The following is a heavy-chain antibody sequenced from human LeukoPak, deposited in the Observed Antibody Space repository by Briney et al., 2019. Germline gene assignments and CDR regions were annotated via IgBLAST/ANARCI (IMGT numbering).Heavy chain of an antibody. D-gene: IGHD6-13*01. CDR1: GYTFTSYG. Sequence: GASVKVSCKASGYTFTSYGISWVRQAPGQGLEWMGWMNPNSGNTGYAQKFQGRVTMTRNTSISTAYMELSSLRSEDTAVYYCARAIFETGSSNHYDYWGQGTLVTVSS. CDR3: ARAIFETGSSNHYDY. J-gene: IGHJ4*02. V-gene: IGHV1-8*02. CDR2: MNPNSGNT.